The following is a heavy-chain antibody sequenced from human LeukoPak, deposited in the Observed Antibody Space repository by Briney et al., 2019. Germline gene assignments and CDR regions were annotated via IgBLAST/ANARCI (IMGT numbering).Heavy chain of an antibody. CDR3: ARGTMVRGVLGAHFDY. CDR2: ISNSGNTI. J-gene: IGHJ4*02. CDR1: GFTFSSYE. D-gene: IGHD3-10*01. Sequence: PGGSLRLSCAASGFTFSSYEMNWVRQAPGKGLEWVAYISNSGNTIYYADSVKGRFTISRDNAKNSLYLQMNTVRAEDTAVYYCARGTMVRGVLGAHFDYWGQGTLVTVSS. V-gene: IGHV3-48*03.